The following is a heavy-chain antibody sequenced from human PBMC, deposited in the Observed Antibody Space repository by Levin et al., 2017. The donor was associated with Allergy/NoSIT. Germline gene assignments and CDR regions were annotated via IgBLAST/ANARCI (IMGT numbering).Heavy chain of an antibody. D-gene: IGHD5-18*01. CDR1: GFTFSSYT. Sequence: GASVKVSCAASGFTFSSYTMNWVRQAPEKGLEWVASISSSSSYIYYADSVKGRFTISRDNAKNSLYLQMNSLRAEDTAVYYCATGGYNYALVYWGQGTLVTVSS. V-gene: IGHV3-21*01. CDR2: ISSSSSYI. CDR3: ATGGYNYALVY. J-gene: IGHJ4*02.